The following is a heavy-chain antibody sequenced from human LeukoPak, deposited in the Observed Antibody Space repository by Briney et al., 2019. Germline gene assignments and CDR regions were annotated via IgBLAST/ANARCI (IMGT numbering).Heavy chain of an antibody. D-gene: IGHD6-19*01. V-gene: IGHV3-23*01. J-gene: IGHJ4*02. CDR2: ISGSGGST. CDR3: AKQWVVLKKYYFDY. CDR1: GFTFSSYA. Sequence: PGGSLRLSCAASGFTFSSYAMSWVRQAPGKGLEWVSAISGSGGSTYYAEYVQGRFTISRDNSKNTLYPQMNSLRAEDTAVYYCAKQWVVLKKYYFDYWGQGTLVTVSS.